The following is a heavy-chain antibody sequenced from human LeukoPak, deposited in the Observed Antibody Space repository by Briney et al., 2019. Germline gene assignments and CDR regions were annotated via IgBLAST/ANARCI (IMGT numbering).Heavy chain of an antibody. CDR1: GYTFTSYH. CDR2: INPSGGTT. V-gene: IGHV1-46*01. Sequence: ASVKVSCKASGYTFTSYHMHWVRQAPGQGLEWMGIINPSGGTTNYAQKFRSRVTMTRDMSTSTVYMELSSLRSEDTAVYYCARDTTNYYDSSGPHGYWGQGTLVTVSS. D-gene: IGHD3-22*01. CDR3: ARDTTNYYDSSGPHGY. J-gene: IGHJ4*02.